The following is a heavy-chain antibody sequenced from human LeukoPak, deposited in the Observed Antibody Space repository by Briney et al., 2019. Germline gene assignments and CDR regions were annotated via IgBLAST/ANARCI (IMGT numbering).Heavy chain of an antibody. J-gene: IGHJ4*02. CDR1: GFTFSSYG. V-gene: IGHV3-30*18. CDR3: AKEGYCSGGSCYWWYFDY. CDR2: ISYDGSNK. D-gene: IGHD2-15*01. Sequence: GGSLRLSCAASGFTFSSYGMHWVRQAPGKGLEWVAAISYDGSNKYYADSVKGRFTISRDNSKNTLYLQMNSLRAEDTAVYYCAKEGYCSGGSCYWWYFDYWGQGTLVTVSS.